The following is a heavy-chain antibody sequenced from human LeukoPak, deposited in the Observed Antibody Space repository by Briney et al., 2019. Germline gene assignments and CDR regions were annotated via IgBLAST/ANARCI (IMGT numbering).Heavy chain of an antibody. CDR3: ARRLAVVTQEIDY. CDR1: GGSISSSSYY. D-gene: IGHD4-23*01. V-gene: IGHV4-39*01. Sequence: SETLSLTCTVSGGSISSSSYYWGWIRQPPGKGLEWIGSIYYSGSTYYNPSLKRLVNISVHTSKNQCSLKLSSVTAADTAVYYCARRLAVVTQEIDYWGQGTLVTVSS. J-gene: IGHJ4*02. CDR2: IYYSGST.